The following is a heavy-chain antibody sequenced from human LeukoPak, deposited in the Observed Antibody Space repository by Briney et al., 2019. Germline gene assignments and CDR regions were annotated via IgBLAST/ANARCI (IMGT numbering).Heavy chain of an antibody. CDR2: IYSSGST. D-gene: IGHD4-11*01. CDR1: GGSMSGYY. J-gene: IGHJ2*01. Sequence: SETLSLTCTVSGGSMSGYYWSWIRQPAGKGLEWIGRIYSSGSTIYYPSLKSRVTMSVDTSKNQFSLKLRSVTAADTAVYYCAREDFSNHVWYFDVWGRGTLVTVSS. V-gene: IGHV4-4*07. CDR3: AREDFSNHVWYFDV.